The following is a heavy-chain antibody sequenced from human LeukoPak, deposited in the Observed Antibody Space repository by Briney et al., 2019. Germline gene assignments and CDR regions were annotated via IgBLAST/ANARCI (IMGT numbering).Heavy chain of an antibody. CDR1: GFTFRSFD. J-gene: IGHJ4*02. Sequence: GGSLRLSCAASGFTFRSFDMHWVHQVTGKGLEWVSGITTAGVTYYADSVKGRFTISRDNSKNTLYLQMDSLRAEDTAVYYCARDGSGYYYLDWGQGTLVTVSS. D-gene: IGHD3-22*01. CDR2: ITTAGVT. V-gene: IGHV3-13*01. CDR3: ARDGSGYYYLD.